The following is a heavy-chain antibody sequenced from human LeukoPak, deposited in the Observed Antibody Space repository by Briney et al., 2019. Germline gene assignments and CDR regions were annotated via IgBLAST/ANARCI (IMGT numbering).Heavy chain of an antibody. CDR3: AREMTTVVGKNFDY. J-gene: IGHJ4*02. Sequence: GGSLRLSCAASGFTFGDYYISWLRQAPGKGLEWVSDISGSGSIIYYADSVKGRFTISRDNSKNTLYLQMNSLRVEDTALYYCAREMTTVVGKNFDYWGQGTLVTVSS. D-gene: IGHD4-23*01. CDR1: GFTFGDYY. V-gene: IGHV3-11*04. CDR2: ISGSGSII.